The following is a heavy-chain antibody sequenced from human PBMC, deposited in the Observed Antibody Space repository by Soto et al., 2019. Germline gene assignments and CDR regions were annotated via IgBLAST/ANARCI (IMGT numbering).Heavy chain of an antibody. J-gene: IGHJ4*02. CDR2: IIPIFGTA. D-gene: IGHD1-26*01. CDR1: GGTFSSYA. V-gene: IGHV1-69*13. CDR3: ARFDAAGSGSHH. Sequence: SVKVSCKASGGTFSSYAISWVRQAPGQGLEWMGGIIPIFGTANYAQKFQGRVTITADESTSTAYMELSSLRSEDTAVYYCARFDAAGSGSHHWGQGTRVNVAS.